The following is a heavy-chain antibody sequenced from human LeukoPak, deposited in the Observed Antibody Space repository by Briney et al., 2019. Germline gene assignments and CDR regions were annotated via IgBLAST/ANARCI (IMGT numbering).Heavy chain of an antibody. CDR1: GFTFRTYW. CDR2: INPGGSAK. CDR3: AREITSSGSFDS. J-gene: IGHJ4*02. D-gene: IGHD3-22*01. V-gene: IGHV3-7*01. Sequence: GGSLRLSCAASGFTFRTYWMAWVRQAPGKGLEWVANINPGGSAKYYVDSVKGRFTISRDDAKTSLYLQMNSLRAEDTAVYYCAREITSSGSFDSWGQGTQVTVSS.